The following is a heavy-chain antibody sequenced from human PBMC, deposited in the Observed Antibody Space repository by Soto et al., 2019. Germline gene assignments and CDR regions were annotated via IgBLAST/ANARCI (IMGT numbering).Heavy chain of an antibody. Sequence: GASLKISCKGSGYSFTTYWIGWVRQMPGRGLEWMGIIYVGDSDTRYSPSFQGQVTISVDKSITTAYLQWSSLKASDTAMYYCARAVTGTLHPYHFDYWGQGAPVTVSS. V-gene: IGHV5-51*01. D-gene: IGHD2-21*02. J-gene: IGHJ4*02. CDR3: ARAVTGTLHPYHFDY. CDR2: IYVGDSDT. CDR1: GYSFTTYW.